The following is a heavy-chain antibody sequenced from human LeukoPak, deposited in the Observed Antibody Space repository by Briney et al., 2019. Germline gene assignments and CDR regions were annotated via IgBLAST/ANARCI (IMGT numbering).Heavy chain of an antibody. CDR1: GGSISSSSYY. V-gene: IGHV4-39*01. D-gene: IGHD2-15*01. J-gene: IGHJ3*02. CDR3: ARKIVVVVAATNAFVI. Sequence: SETLSLTCTVSGGSISSSSYYWGWIRQPPGKELEWIGSIYYSGSTYYNPSLKSRVTISVDTSKNQFSLKLSSVTAADTAVYYCARKIVVVVAATNAFVIWGQGTMVTVSS. CDR2: IYYSGST.